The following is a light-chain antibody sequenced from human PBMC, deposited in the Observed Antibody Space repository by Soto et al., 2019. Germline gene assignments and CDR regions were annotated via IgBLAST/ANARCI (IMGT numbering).Light chain of an antibody. CDR1: SSDVGAYNC. CDR2: EVS. V-gene: IGLV2-14*01. Sequence: QSALTQPASVSGSPGQSITISCTGTSSDVGAYNCVSWYQQQSGKAPKLMIHEVSNRPSGVSNRFSGSKSGNTASLTISGLQAEDEADYYCSSYTTSRAYVFGIGTKLTVL. CDR3: SSYTTSRAYV. J-gene: IGLJ1*01.